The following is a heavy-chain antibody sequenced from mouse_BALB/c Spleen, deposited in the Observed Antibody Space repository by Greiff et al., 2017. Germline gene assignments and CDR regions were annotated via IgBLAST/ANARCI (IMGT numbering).Heavy chain of an antibody. CDR3: ARGRSATVDFDY. CDR1: GYTFTSYW. CDR2: IYPGDGDT. V-gene: IGHV1-87*01. J-gene: IGHJ2*01. D-gene: IGHD1-1*01. Sequence: VKLQESGAELARPGASVKLSCKASGYTFTSYWMQWVKQRPGQGLEWIGAIYPGDGDTRYTQKFKGKATLTADKSSSTAYMQLSSLASEDSAVYYCARGRSATVDFDYWGQGTTLTVSS.